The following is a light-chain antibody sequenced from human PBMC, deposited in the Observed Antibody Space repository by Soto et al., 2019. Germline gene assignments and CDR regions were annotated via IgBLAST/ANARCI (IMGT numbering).Light chain of an antibody. CDR2: EVS. CDR3: SSYAGSNNLFV. Sequence: QSVLTQPPSASGSPGQSVTISCTGTSRDVGGYNYVSWYQQHPGKAPKLMIYEVSKRPSGVPDRFSGSKSGNTASLTVSGLQAEDEADYYCSSYAGSNNLFVFGTGTQLTVL. CDR1: SRDVGGYNY. J-gene: IGLJ1*01. V-gene: IGLV2-8*01.